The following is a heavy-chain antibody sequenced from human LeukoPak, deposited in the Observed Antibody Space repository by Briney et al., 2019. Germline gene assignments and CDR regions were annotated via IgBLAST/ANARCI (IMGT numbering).Heavy chain of an antibody. CDR3: ARSFVADLIFDY. D-gene: IGHD2/OR15-2a*01. Sequence: SETLSLTCSVSGDSIGTYYWSWIRQPPGKGLEWIERIYYSGSTVYNPSLQSRVTMSVDTSKNQFSLNLKSVTATDTAVYYCARSFVADLIFDYWGQGTLVTVSS. V-gene: IGHV4-59*08. CDR2: IYYSGST. J-gene: IGHJ4*02. CDR1: GDSIGTYY.